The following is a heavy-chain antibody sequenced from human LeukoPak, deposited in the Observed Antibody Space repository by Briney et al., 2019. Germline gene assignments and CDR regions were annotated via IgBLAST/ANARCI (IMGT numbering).Heavy chain of an antibody. V-gene: IGHV3-33*01. D-gene: IGHD6-13*01. CDR2: IWYDGSNK. Sequence: GGSLRLSCAASGFTISSYGMHWVRQAPGKGLEWVAVIWYDGSNKYYADSVKGRFTISRDNSKNTLYLQMNSLRAEDTAVYYCARDDGSSWYAPVYWDQGTLVTVSS. J-gene: IGHJ4*02. CDR1: GFTISSYG. CDR3: ARDDGSSWYAPVY.